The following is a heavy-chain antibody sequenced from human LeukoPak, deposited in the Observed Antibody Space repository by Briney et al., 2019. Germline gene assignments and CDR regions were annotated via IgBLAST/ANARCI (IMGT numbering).Heavy chain of an antibody. V-gene: IGHV1-18*01. Sequence: ASVKVSCKASGYTFTNYGISWVRQAPGQGLEWMGWISAYNGNTNYAQKLQGRVTMTTDTSTSPAFMELRSLRSDDTAIYYCAKYYYDSSGYYSFDYWGQGTLVTVSS. CDR1: GYTFTNYG. D-gene: IGHD3-22*01. J-gene: IGHJ4*02. CDR2: ISAYNGNT. CDR3: AKYYYDSSGYYSFDY.